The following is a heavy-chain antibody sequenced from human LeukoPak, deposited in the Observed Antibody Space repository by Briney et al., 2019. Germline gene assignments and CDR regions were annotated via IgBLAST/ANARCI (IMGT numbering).Heavy chain of an antibody. CDR1: GGSISSYY. CDR2: IYYSGST. D-gene: IGHD4-17*01. Sequence: SETLSLTCTVSGGSISSYYWSWIRQPPGKGLEWIGYIYYSGSTNYNPSLKSRVTISVDTSKNQFSLKLSSVTAADTAVYYCARAVMTTVTKGAFDIWGQGTMVTVSS. CDR3: ARAVMTTVTKGAFDI. V-gene: IGHV4-59*01. J-gene: IGHJ3*02.